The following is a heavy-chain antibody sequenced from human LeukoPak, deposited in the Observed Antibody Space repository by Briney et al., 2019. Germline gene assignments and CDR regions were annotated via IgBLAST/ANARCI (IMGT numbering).Heavy chain of an antibody. D-gene: IGHD3-3*01. CDR3: ASGAGDDFWSGYYTVVGFDY. J-gene: IGHJ4*02. CDR1: GYSFTSYW. CDR2: IYPGDSDT. Sequence: PGESLKISCKGSGYSFTSYWIGWVRQMPGKGLEWMGIIYPGDSDTRYSPSFQGQVTISADKSISTAYLQWSSLKASDTAMYYCASGAGDDFWSGYYTVVGFDYWGQGTLVTVSS. V-gene: IGHV5-51*03.